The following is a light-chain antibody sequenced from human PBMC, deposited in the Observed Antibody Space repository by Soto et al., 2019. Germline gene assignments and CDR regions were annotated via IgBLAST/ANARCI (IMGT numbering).Light chain of an antibody. CDR3: QQYSSYPYT. V-gene: IGKV1-5*03. J-gene: IGKJ2*01. CDR2: QAS. Sequence: DIQMTQSPSTLSASVGDTVTITCRASQSISSWLAWYQQKPGKAPRLLMYQASTLEGGIPSRFSGSGSGTELTLTIGRLQPDDFATYYCQQYSSYPYTFGQGTKVDIK. CDR1: QSISSW.